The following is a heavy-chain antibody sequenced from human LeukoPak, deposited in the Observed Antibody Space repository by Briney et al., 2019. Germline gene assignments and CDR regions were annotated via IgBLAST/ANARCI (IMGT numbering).Heavy chain of an antibody. CDR3: ARDLGGYYEPIDY. J-gene: IGHJ4*02. CDR1: GYTFTSYG. Sequence: GASVKVSCKASGYTFTSYGISWVRQAPGQGLEGMGWISAYNVNTNYAQKLQCRVTMTTDTSTSTAYMELRSLRSDDTAMYYCARDLGGYYEPIDYWGQGTLVTVSS. D-gene: IGHD3-22*01. V-gene: IGHV1-18*01. CDR2: ISAYNVNT.